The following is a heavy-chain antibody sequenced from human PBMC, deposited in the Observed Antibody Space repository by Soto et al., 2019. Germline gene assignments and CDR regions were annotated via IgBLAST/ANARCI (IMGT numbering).Heavy chain of an antibody. CDR3: ARIFADYYGAGSAGDY. CDR1: GFSLSNARMG. D-gene: IGHD3-10*01. J-gene: IGHJ4*02. V-gene: IGHV2-26*01. Sequence: QVTLKESGPVLVKPTETLTLTCTVSGFSLSNARMGVSWIRQPPGKALEWLAHIFSNDEKSYSTSLKSRLTISKDTSKSQVVLTMTNMYPVDTTTYYCARIFADYYGAGSAGDYWGQGTLVTVSS. CDR2: IFSNDEK.